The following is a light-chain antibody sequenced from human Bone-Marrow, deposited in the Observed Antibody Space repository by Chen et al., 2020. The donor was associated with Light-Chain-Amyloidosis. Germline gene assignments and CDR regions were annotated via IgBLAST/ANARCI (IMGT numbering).Light chain of an antibody. V-gene: IGLV2-14*02. CDR1: SSDVGSYNL. CDR2: EVS. Sequence: QSALTQPASVSGSPGQSITISCTGTSSDVGSYNLVSWYQQHPGKAPKLMIYEVSKRPSGVSNRFSGSSSGTTATLTISGVQAEDEADYHCQSADSSGTYEVIFGGGTKLTVL. J-gene: IGLJ2*01. CDR3: QSADSSGTYEVI.